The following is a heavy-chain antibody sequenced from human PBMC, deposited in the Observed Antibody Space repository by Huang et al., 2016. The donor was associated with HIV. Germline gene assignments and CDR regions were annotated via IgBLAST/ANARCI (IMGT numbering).Heavy chain of an antibody. Sequence: AASGFTFSSYGMHWVRQAPGKGLEWVAVISYDGKTKYYADSVKVRFSISRDNSKTTVYLQLNSLRVEDTAVYYCAKGGSAAAVLDFWGQGTLVTVSS. V-gene: IGHV3-30*18. CDR1: GFTFSSYG. CDR3: AKGGSAAAVLDF. J-gene: IGHJ4*02. CDR2: ISYDGKTK. D-gene: IGHD6-13*01.